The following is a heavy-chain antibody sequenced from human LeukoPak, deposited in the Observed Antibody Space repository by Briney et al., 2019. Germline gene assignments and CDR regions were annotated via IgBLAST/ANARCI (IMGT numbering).Heavy chain of an antibody. CDR3: ARQHSRKSSFDY. V-gene: IGHV4-39*01. Sequence: PSETLSLTCTVSGGSISSSSYYWGWLRQPPGKGLEWIGSIYYSGSTYYNPSLKSRVTISVDTSKNQFSLKLSSVTAADTAVYYCARQHSRKSSFDYWGQGTLVTVSS. D-gene: IGHD6-13*01. CDR1: GGSISSSSYY. CDR2: IYYSGST. J-gene: IGHJ4*02.